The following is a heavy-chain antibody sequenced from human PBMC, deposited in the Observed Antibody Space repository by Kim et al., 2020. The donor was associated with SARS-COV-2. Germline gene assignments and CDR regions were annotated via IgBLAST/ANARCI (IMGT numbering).Heavy chain of an antibody. CDR3: ARDQIYYYYMDV. V-gene: IGHV1-69*04. J-gene: IGHJ6*03. CDR1: GGTFSSYA. Sequence: SGKVSCKASGGTFSSYAISWVRQAPGQGLEWMGRIIPILGIANYAQKFQGRVTITADKSTSTAYMELSSLRSEDTAVYYCARDQIYYYYMDVWGKGTTV. CDR2: IIPILGIA.